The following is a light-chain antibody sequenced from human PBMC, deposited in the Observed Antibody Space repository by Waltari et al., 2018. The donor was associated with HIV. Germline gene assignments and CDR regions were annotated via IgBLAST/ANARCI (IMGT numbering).Light chain of an antibody. CDR1: QSVSSS. J-gene: IGKJ4*01. Sequence: ERVMTQSPATLSVSPGERATLSCRASQSVSSSLAWYQQKPGQAPRLLIYDTSTRATDISARFSGSGSGTEFTLTISSLQSEDSAVYYCQQYNNWPPKGLTFGGGTKVEIK. CDR2: DTS. CDR3: QQYNNWPPKGLT. V-gene: IGKV3-15*01.